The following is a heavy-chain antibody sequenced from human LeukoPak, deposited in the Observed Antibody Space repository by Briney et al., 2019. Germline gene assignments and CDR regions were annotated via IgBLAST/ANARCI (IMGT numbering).Heavy chain of an antibody. CDR1: GYTFTTYY. D-gene: IGHD6-13*01. CDR2: INPSGGST. J-gene: IGHJ4*02. Sequence: GASVKVSCKSSGYTFTTYYMHWVRQAPGQGLEWMGIINPSGGSTSYAQKFQGRATMTSDTSTSTVYMELSSLRSEDTAIYYCARDSYSTIPYFFDYWGQGTLVTVSS. CDR3: ARDSYSTIPYFFDY. V-gene: IGHV1-46*01.